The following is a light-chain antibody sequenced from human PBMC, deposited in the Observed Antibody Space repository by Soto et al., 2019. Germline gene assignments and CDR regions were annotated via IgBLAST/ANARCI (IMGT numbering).Light chain of an antibody. V-gene: IGKV3-11*01. CDR3: QQRSNWPGT. Sequence: EIVLTQSPATLSLSPGERATLSCWASQSVSSYLAWYQQKPGQAPRLLIYDASNRATGIPARFSGSGSGTDFTLTISSLDTEDLEVYYGQQRSNWPGTFGQGTKVDIE. CDR1: QSVSSY. CDR2: DAS. J-gene: IGKJ1*01.